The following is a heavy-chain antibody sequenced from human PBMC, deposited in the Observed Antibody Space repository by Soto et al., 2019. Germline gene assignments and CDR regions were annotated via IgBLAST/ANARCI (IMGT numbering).Heavy chain of an antibody. Sequence: PGGSLRLSCAASGFTFSSYWMSWVRQAPGKGLEWVANIKQDGSDKYYVDSVKGRFTISRDNAKNSLYLQMNSLRAEDTAVYYCARDPSPYDFWSGYYHPWGQGTLVTVS. J-gene: IGHJ5*02. CDR1: GFTFSSYW. CDR3: ARDPSPYDFWSGYYHP. D-gene: IGHD3-3*01. V-gene: IGHV3-7*03. CDR2: IKQDGSDK.